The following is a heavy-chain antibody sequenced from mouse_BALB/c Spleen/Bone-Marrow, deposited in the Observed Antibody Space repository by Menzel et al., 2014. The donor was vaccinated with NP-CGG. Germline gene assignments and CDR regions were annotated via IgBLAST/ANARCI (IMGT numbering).Heavy chain of an antibody. V-gene: IGHV14-1*02. CDR1: GFNIKDYY. J-gene: IGHJ4*01. CDR2: IDPENGNT. CDR3: ARGDGYAMDY. Sequence: DVKLQESGAEIVRPGALVKLSCKASGFNIKDYYMQWVKQRPEQGLEWIGWIDPENGNTIYDPKFQGKASITADTSSNTAYLQLSSLTSEDTAVYYCARGDGYAMDYWGQRTSVTVSS.